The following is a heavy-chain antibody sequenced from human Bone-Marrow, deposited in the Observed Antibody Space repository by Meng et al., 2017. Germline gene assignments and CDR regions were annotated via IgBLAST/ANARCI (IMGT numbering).Heavy chain of an antibody. Sequence: GESLKISCAASGFTFSSYAMHWVRQAPGKGLEWVSYISSSGSTIYYADSVKGRFTISRDNAKNSLYLQMNSLRAEDTAVYYCARDSGNSEWLRFLDAFDIWGQGTMVTVSS. V-gene: IGHV3-48*03. CDR2: ISSSGSTI. D-gene: IGHD5-12*01. CDR1: GFTFSSYA. J-gene: IGHJ3*02. CDR3: ARDSGNSEWLRFLDAFDI.